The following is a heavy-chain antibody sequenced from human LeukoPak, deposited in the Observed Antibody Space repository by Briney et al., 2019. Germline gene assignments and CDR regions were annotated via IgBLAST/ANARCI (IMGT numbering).Heavy chain of an antibody. CDR2: ISYDGCNK. CDR1: GFTFSSYA. V-gene: IGHV3-30-3*01. CDR3: ARLHDSSGYYQYYFDY. J-gene: IGHJ4*02. D-gene: IGHD3-22*01. Sequence: GRSLRLSCAASGFTFSSYAMHWVRQAPGKGLEWVAVISYDGCNKYYADSVKGRFTISRDNSKNTLYLQMNSLRAEDTAVYYCARLHDSSGYYQYYFDYWGQGTLVTVSS.